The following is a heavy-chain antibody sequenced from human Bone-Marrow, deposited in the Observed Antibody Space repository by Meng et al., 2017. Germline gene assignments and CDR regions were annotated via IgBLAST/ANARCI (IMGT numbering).Heavy chain of an antibody. Sequence: GGSLRLSCAVSGFTSSSYEMNWVRQAPGKGLEWVSYISSSGSTIYYADSVKGRFTISRDNAKNSLYLQMNSLRAEDTAVYYCARDEGITMVRGVIHYYYGMDVWGQGTTVTVSS. D-gene: IGHD3-10*01. CDR1: GFTSSSYE. V-gene: IGHV3-48*03. CDR3: ARDEGITMVRGVIHYYYGMDV. J-gene: IGHJ6*02. CDR2: ISSSGSTI.